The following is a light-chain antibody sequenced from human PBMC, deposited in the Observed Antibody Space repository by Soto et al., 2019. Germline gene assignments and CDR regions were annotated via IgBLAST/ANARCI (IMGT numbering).Light chain of an antibody. Sequence: DIQMTQSPSTLSGSVGDRVTITCRASQTISSWLAWYQQKPGKAPKLLIYKASSLESGVPSRFSGSGSGTEFTLTISSLQPDDFATYYCQQYNSYLWTFGQGTKVAIK. CDR1: QTISSW. CDR3: QQYNSYLWT. CDR2: KAS. V-gene: IGKV1-5*03. J-gene: IGKJ1*01.